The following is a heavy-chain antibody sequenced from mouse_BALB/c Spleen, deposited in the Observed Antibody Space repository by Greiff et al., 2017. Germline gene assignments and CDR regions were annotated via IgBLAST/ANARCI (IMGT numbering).Heavy chain of an antibody. CDR1: GFSLTDYG. J-gene: IGHJ2*01. Sequence: VKLVESGPGLVAPSQSLSITCTVSGFSLTDYGVSWIRQPPGKGLEWLGVIWGGGSTYYNSALKSRLSISKDNSKSQVFLKMNSLQTDDTAMYYCAKQKYGNPGYYFDYWGQGTTLTVSS. CDR3: AKQKYGNPGYYFDY. CDR2: IWGGGST. V-gene: IGHV2-6-5*01. D-gene: IGHD2-10*02.